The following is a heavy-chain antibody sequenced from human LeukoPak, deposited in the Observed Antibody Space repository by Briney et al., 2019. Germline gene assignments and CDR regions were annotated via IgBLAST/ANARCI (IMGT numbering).Heavy chain of an antibody. D-gene: IGHD4-23*01. CDR3: AKDYGGRPYYFDY. Sequence: GGSLRLSCAASGFTFSSYGMHWVRQAPGKGLEWVAVISYDGSNKYYADSVKGRFTISRDNSKNTLYLQMNSLRAEDTAVYYCAKDYGGRPYYFDYWGQGTLVTVSS. CDR2: ISYDGSNK. CDR1: GFTFSSYG. J-gene: IGHJ4*02. V-gene: IGHV3-30*18.